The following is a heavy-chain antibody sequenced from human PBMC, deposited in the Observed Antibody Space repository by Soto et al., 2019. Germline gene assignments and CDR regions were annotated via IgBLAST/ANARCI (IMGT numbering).Heavy chain of an antibody. CDR3: ARDWSRYYDNSGLIWLY. V-gene: IGHV1-24*01. CDR1: GYTLTELS. D-gene: IGHD3-22*01. J-gene: IGHJ4*02. CDR2: FDPEDGET. Sequence: GASVKVSCKVSGYTLTELSMHWVRQAPGKGLEWMGGFDPEDGETIYAQKFQGRVTMTEDTSTDTAYMELRSLRLDDTAVYYCARDWSRYYDNSGLIWLYWGQGSLFTVSS.